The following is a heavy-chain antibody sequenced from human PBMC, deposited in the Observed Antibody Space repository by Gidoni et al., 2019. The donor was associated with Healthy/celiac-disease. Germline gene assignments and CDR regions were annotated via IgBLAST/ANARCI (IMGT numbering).Heavy chain of an antibody. Sequence: QVQLVESGGGVVQPGRSLRLSCAASGFTFSSYGMHWVRQAPGKGLEWVAVISYDGSNKYYADSVKGRFTISRDNSKNTLYLQMNSLRAEDTAVYYCAKDHEVRGVIGCWGQGTLVTVSS. V-gene: IGHV3-30*18. CDR3: AKDHEVRGVIGC. J-gene: IGHJ4*02. D-gene: IGHD3-10*01. CDR2: ISYDGSNK. CDR1: GFTFSSYG.